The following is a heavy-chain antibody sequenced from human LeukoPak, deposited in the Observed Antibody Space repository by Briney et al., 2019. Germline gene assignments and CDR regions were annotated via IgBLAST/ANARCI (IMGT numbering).Heavy chain of an antibody. Sequence: GGSLRLSCAASGFTFGSYALSWVRQAPGKGLEWVAVISYDGSNKYYADSVKGRFTISRDNSKNTLYLQMNSLRAEDTAVYYCARDRAYQLPADYWGQGTLVTVSS. CDR1: GFTFGSYA. CDR2: ISYDGSNK. D-gene: IGHD2-2*01. J-gene: IGHJ4*02. V-gene: IGHV3-30-3*01. CDR3: ARDRAYQLPADY.